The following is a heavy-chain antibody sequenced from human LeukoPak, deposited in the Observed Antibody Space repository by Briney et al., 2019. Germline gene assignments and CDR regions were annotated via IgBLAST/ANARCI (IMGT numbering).Heavy chain of an antibody. CDR2: ISYDGSNK. J-gene: IGHJ6*04. CDR1: GFTFSSYG. V-gene: IGHV3-30*18. Sequence: GRSLRLSCAASGFTFSSYGMHWLRQAPGKGLEWVAVISYDGSNKYYADSVKGRFTISRDNSKNTLYLQMNSLRAEDTAVYYCAKDSKLRSYYYYYGMDVWGKGTTVTVSS. D-gene: IGHD4-17*01. CDR3: AKDSKLRSYYYYYGMDV.